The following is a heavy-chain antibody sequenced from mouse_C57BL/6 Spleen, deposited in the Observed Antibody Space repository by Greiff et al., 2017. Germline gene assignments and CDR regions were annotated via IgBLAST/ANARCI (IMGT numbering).Heavy chain of an antibody. CDR2: ISSGSSTI. D-gene: IGHD1-1*01. V-gene: IGHV5-17*01. Sequence: EVHLVESGGGLVKPGGSLKLSCAASGFTFSDYGMHWVRQAPEKGLEWVAYISSGSSTIYYADTVKGRFTISRDNAKNTLFLQMTSLRSEDTAMYYCAKEAITTVVATDYAMDYWGQGTSVTVSS. J-gene: IGHJ4*01. CDR1: GFTFSDYG. CDR3: AKEAITTVVATDYAMDY.